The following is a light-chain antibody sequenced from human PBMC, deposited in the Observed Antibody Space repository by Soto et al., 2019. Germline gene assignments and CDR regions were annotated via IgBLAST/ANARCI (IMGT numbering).Light chain of an antibody. CDR3: QQYNNWPPWT. V-gene: IGKV3-15*01. Sequence: EIVMTQSPATLSVSPGERATLSCRASQRVSSNLAWYQQKPGQAPRLLMYGASTRATGIPARFSGSGSGTEFTLTISSLQSEDFAVYYCQQYNNWPPWTFGQGTKVELK. CDR1: QRVSSN. CDR2: GAS. J-gene: IGKJ1*01.